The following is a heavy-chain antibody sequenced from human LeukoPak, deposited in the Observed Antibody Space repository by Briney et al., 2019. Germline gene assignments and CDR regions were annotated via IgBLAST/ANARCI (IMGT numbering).Heavy chain of an antibody. CDR2: ISYDGSNK. D-gene: IGHD3-22*01. CDR3: AKDQFHYYDSSGYSLGSDY. V-gene: IGHV3-30*18. CDR1: GFTFSSYG. J-gene: IGHJ4*02. Sequence: QPGGSLRLSCAASGFTFSSYGMHWVRQAPGKGLEWVAVISYDGSNKYYADSVKGRFTISRDNSKNTLYLQMNSLRPEDTAVYYCAKDQFHYYDSSGYSLGSDYWGPGTLVTVSS.